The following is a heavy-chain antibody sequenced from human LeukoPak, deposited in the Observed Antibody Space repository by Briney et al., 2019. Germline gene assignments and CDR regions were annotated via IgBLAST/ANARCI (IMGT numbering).Heavy chain of an antibody. Sequence: PSETLSLTCAVSGGSISSGGYSWSWIRQPPGKGLEWIGYIYHSGSTYYNPSLKSRVTISVDTSKNQFSLKLSSVTAADTAVYYCARGDYGDSLWYFDYRGQGTLVTVSS. CDR3: ARGDYGDSLWYFDY. J-gene: IGHJ4*02. D-gene: IGHD4-17*01. CDR2: IYHSGST. V-gene: IGHV4-30-2*01. CDR1: GGSISSGGYS.